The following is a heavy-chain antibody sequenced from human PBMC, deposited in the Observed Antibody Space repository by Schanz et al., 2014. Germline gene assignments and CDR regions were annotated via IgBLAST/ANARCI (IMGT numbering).Heavy chain of an antibody. J-gene: IGHJ3*02. D-gene: IGHD2-21*01. Sequence: VQLVESGGGLVQPGGSLRLSCLASGFAFSSYGMNWLRQAPGKGLEWVSVIGVDGTTTYYADSVKGRFTISRDNSRNTLYLQMNSLRAEDTAVYYCARDGYSVVVISPTESFDIWGQGTMVTVSP. V-gene: IGHV3-23*04. CDR3: ARDGYSVVVISPTESFDI. CDR1: GFAFSSYG. CDR2: IGVDGTTT.